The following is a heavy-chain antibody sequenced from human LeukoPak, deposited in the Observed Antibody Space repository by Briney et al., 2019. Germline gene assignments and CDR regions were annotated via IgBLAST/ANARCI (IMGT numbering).Heavy chain of an antibody. V-gene: IGHV3-7*03. CDR3: ASGGGMDV. CDR2: IKQDGSEK. CDR1: GFTFSXYW. Sequence: GGXXRLSCAASGFTFSXYWMNWGRXAPGKGLEWVANIKQDGSEKYYVDSVKGRFTISRDNAKNSLDLQMNSLRAEDTAVYYCASGGGMDVWGQGTTVTVSS. J-gene: IGHJ6*02.